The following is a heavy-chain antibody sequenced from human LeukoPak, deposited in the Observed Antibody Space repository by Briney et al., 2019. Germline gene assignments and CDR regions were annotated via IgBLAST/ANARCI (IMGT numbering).Heavy chain of an antibody. D-gene: IGHD2-21*01. V-gene: IGHV3-48*02. J-gene: IGHJ6*03. CDR3: ARAPTPYFTYYMDV. CDR2: IGSSGSAGGNV. CDR1: GFSFSAFG. Sequence: GGSLRSSGAAPGFSFSAFGMNWVGQAPGKGLGGISNIGSSGSAGGNVYYAVSVKGRFTVSRDNAKDSLFLQMNSLQDADTAVYYCARAPTPYFTYYMDVWGKGTTVTVSS.